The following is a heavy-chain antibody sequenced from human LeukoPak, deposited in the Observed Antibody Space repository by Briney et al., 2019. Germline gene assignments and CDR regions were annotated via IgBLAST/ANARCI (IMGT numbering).Heavy chain of an antibody. J-gene: IGHJ4*02. D-gene: IGHD2-15*01. Sequence: ASVKVSCKASGYTFTDYYIHWVRQAPGQGREWMGWINPNSGGTKYAQKFQGRVTMTRDTSISTAYMELSRLISDDTAVYYCARAQTYCSGVTCYSDSWGQGTLVTVSS. V-gene: IGHV1-2*02. CDR2: INPNSGGT. CDR3: ARAQTYCSGVTCYSDS. CDR1: GYTFTDYY.